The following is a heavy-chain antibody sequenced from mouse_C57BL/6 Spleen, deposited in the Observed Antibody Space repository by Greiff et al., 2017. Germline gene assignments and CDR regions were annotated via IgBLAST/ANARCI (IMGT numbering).Heavy chain of an antibody. CDR1: GFTFTDYY. J-gene: IGHJ2*01. CDR2: IRNKANGYTT. CDR3: ARLNYGSSYLYYFDY. V-gene: IGHV7-3*01. D-gene: IGHD1-1*01. Sequence: EVQRVESGGGLVQPGGSLSLSCAASGFTFTDYYMSWVRQPPGKALEWLGFIRNKANGYTTEYSASVKGRFTISRDNSQSILYLQMNALRAEDSATYYCARLNYGSSYLYYFDYWGQGTTLTVSS.